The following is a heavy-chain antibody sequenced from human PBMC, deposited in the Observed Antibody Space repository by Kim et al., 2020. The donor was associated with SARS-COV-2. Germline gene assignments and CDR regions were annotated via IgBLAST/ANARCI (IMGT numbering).Heavy chain of an antibody. CDR3: AGGRKRWLQLRGYFDY. D-gene: IGHD5-12*01. J-gene: IGHJ4*02. V-gene: IGHV4-34*01. Sequence: SLKSRVTISVDTSKNQFSLKLSSVTAADTAVYYCAGGRKRWLQLRGYFDYWGQGTLVTVSS.